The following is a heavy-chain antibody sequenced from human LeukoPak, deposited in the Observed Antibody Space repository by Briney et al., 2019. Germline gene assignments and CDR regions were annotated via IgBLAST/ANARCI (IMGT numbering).Heavy chain of an antibody. V-gene: IGHV1-2*02. Sequence: ASVKVSCKASGYTFTGYYMHWVRQAPGQGLEWMGWINPNSGGTNYARKFQGRVTMTRDTSISTAYMELSRLRSDDTAVYYCARLPYTMVRGVDDAFDIWGQGTMVTVSS. D-gene: IGHD3-10*01. J-gene: IGHJ3*02. CDR1: GYTFTGYY. CDR3: ARLPYTMVRGVDDAFDI. CDR2: INPNSGGT.